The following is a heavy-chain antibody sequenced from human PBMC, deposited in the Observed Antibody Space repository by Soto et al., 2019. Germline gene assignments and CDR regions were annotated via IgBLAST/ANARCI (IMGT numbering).Heavy chain of an antibody. Sequence: PSETLSLTCAVYGGSFSGYYWSWIRQPPGKGLEWIGEINHSGSTNYNPSLKSRVTISVDTSKNQFSLKLSSVTAADTAVYYCARPGHYYYYMDVWGKGTTVTVSS. V-gene: IGHV4-34*01. J-gene: IGHJ6*03. CDR1: GGSFSGYY. CDR3: ARPGHYYYYMDV. CDR2: INHSGST.